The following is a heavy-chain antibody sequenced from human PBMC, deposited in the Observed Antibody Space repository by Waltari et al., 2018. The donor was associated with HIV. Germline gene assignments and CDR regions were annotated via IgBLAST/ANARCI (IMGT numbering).Heavy chain of an antibody. V-gene: IGHV3-33*01. D-gene: IGHD5-18*01. J-gene: IGHJ4*02. CDR1: GFTFKNFA. CDR3: ARDYNYAPDY. CDR2: IYYDGSKK. Sequence: QVQLVESGGGVVQPGRSLRLSCAASGFTFKNFAMNWVCQAPGKGLEWVGNIYYDGSKKFYGDSGKGRFTISRDNSKQILYLQMNSLRVEDTALYYCARDYNYAPDYWGQGTLVVVSS.